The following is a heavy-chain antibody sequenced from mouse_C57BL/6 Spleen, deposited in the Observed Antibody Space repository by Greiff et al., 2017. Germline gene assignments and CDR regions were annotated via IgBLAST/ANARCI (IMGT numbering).Heavy chain of an antibody. CDR2: IYPRSGTT. J-gene: IGHJ2*01. D-gene: IGHD1-1*01. CDR1: GYTFTSYG. Sequence: VQLQQSGAELARPGASVKLSCKASGYTFTSYGISWVKQRTGQGLEWIGEIYPRSGTTYNNEKIKGKATTTADKSSSKAYMELRSLASEDSAVDICARRRLLRSYYFDYWGQGTTLTVSS. CDR3: ARRRLLRSYYFDY. V-gene: IGHV1-81*01.